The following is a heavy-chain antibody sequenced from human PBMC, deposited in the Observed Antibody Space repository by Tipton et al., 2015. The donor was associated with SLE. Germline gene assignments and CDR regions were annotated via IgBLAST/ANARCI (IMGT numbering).Heavy chain of an antibody. CDR2: IYKGGSR. D-gene: IGHD1-1*01. V-gene: IGHV3-23*03. CDR1: GFTFGDYA. Sequence: GSLRLSCAASGFTFGDYAMSWVRQAPGKGLEWVSSIYKGGSRYYAGSVKGRFTITRDNSKNTLYLQMDGLSAEDSAVYYCATDSERWSHWGQGTLVTVSS. J-gene: IGHJ1*01. CDR3: ATDSERWSH.